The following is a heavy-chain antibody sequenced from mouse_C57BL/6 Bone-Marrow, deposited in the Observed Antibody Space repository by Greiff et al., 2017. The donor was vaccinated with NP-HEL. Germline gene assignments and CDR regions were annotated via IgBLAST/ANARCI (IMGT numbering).Heavy chain of an antibody. CDR3: ARRGTTVVSRMDY. CDR2: IDPSDSYT. CDR1: GYTFTSYW. V-gene: IGHV1-50*01. J-gene: IGHJ4*01. D-gene: IGHD1-1*01. Sequence: VQLQQPGAELVKPGASVKLSCKASGYTFTSYWMQWVKQRPGQGLEWIGEIDPSDSYTNYNQKFKGKATLTVDTSSSPAYMQLSSLTSEDSAVYYCARRGTTVVSRMDYWGQGTSVTVSS.